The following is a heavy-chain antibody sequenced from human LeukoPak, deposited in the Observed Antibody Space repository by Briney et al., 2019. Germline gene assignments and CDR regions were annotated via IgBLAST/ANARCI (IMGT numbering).Heavy chain of an antibody. J-gene: IGHJ5*02. CDR2: ISGSGSST. CDR3: VKNGGSWSPRFDP. CDR1: GFTFSNYA. D-gene: IGHD4-23*01. Sequence: GGSLRLSCAASGFTFSNYAMTWVRQAPGKGLEWVSGISGSGSSTYYADSVKGRFTLSRDYPKNTLYLQMNSLRAEDTATYYCVKNGGSWSPRFDPWGQGTLVTVSS. V-gene: IGHV3-23*01.